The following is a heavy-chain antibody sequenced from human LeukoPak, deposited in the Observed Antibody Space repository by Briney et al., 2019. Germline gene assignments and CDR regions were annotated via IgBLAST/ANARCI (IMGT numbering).Heavy chain of an antibody. CDR3: AREGSITMVRGVLYYFDY. CDR2: IWYDGSNK. V-gene: IGHV3-33*08. J-gene: IGHJ4*02. Sequence: GGSLRLSCASSGFIFTNYWMTWVRQAPGKGLEWVAVIWYDGSNKYYADSVKGRFTISRDNSKNTLYLQMNSLRAEDTAVYYCAREGSITMVRGVLYYFDYWGQGTLVTVSS. CDR1: GFIFTNYW. D-gene: IGHD3-10*01.